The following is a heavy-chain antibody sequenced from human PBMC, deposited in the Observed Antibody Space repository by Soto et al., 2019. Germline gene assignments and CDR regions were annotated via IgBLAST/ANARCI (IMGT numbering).Heavy chain of an antibody. V-gene: IGHV3-21*01. J-gene: IGHJ4*02. CDR3: ARYCSSTSCNEFDY. CDR2: ISSSSSYI. Sequence: GGSLRLSCAASGFTFSSYSMNWVRQAPGKGLEWVSSISSSSSYIYYADSVKGRFTISRDNAKNSLYLQMNSLRAEDTAVYYCARYCSSTSCNEFDYWGQGTLVTVSS. CDR1: GFTFSSYS. D-gene: IGHD2-2*01.